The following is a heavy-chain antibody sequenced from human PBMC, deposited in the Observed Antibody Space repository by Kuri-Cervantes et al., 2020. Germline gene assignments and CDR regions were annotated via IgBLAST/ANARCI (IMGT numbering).Heavy chain of an antibody. CDR1: GFSLSTRGMR. CDR3: ARSLWSGVYSSFDY. J-gene: IGHJ4*02. Sequence: SGPTLVKPTQTLTLTCTFSGFSLSTRGMRVSWIRQPPGKALEWLAFIDWEGDKNYNPSLKTSLTISKDTSRNQVVLTMTNMYPVDTATYYCARSLWSGVYSSFDYWGQGILVTVSS. CDR2: IDWEGDK. V-gene: IGHV2-70*01. D-gene: IGHD3-3*01.